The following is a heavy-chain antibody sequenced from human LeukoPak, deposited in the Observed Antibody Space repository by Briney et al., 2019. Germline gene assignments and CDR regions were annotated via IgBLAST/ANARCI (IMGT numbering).Heavy chain of an antibody. J-gene: IGHJ4*02. CDR1: GFTVSSNY. CDR2: IYTGDTT. CDR3: ARNLRGGNFDY. D-gene: IGHD2-15*01. Sequence: PGGSLRLSCAASGFTVSSNYMSWVRQAPGKGLEWVPLIYTGDTTYYADSVKGRFTISRHDSKNTLYLQMNSLRAEDTAVYYCARNLRGGNFDYWGQGTLVTVSA. V-gene: IGHV3-53*04.